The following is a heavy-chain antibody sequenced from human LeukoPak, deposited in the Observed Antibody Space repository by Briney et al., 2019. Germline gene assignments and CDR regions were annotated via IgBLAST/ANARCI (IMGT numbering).Heavy chain of an antibody. Sequence: SETLSLTCAVYGGSFSGYYWSWIRQPPGKGLEWIGEINHSGSTNYNPSLKSRVTISVDTSKNQFSLKLSSVTAADTAVYYCARGGYCSSTSCYSRDYNWFDPWGQGTLVTVSS. V-gene: IGHV4-34*01. D-gene: IGHD2-2*02. CDR1: GGSFSGYY. CDR3: ARGGYCSSTSCYSRDYNWFDP. CDR2: INHSGST. J-gene: IGHJ5*02.